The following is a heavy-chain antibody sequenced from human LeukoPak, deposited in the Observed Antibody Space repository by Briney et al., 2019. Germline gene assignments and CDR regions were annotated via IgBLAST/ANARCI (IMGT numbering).Heavy chain of an antibody. J-gene: IGHJ6*03. CDR2: ISDSRGDT. V-gene: IGHV3-23*01. CDR1: GFTFSYYA. Sequence: GGSLRLSCAASGFTFSYYAMTWVRQAPGKGLEWVSSISDSRGDTYYADSVKGRFTISRDNPKNTVYLQMNSLRVEDTAIYYCTKDFRGYMDVWGKGTAVTVSS. CDR3: TKDFRGYMDV.